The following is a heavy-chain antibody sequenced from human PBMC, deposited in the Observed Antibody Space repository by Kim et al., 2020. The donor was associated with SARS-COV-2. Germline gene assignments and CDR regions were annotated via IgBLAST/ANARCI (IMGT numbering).Heavy chain of an antibody. V-gene: IGHV3-30*02. J-gene: IGHJ4*02. Sequence: DSVKGRFTISRDNSKNTLYLQMNSLRAEDTAVYYCAKESRYYDSSSPPLDWGQGTLVTVSS. CDR3: AKESRYYDSSSPPLD. D-gene: IGHD3-22*01.